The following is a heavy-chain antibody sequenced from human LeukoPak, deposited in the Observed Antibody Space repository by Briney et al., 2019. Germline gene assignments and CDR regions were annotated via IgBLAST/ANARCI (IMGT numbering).Heavy chain of an antibody. Sequence: PGGSLRLSCAASGFTFSSYSMNWLRQAPGKGLEWVSSISSSSSYIYYADSVKGRFTISRDNAKNSLYLQLNSLRAEDTAVYYCAXXXXXXRXYYFDYWGQGTLVTVXS. V-gene: IGHV3-21*01. D-gene: IGHD1-14*01. CDR1: GFTFSSYS. J-gene: IGHJ4*02. CDR3: AXXXXXXRXYYFDY. CDR2: ISSSSSYI.